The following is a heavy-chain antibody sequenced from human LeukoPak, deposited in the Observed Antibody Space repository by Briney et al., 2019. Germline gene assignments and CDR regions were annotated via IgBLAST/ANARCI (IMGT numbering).Heavy chain of an antibody. Sequence: ASVKVSCKASGGTFSSYAISWVRQAPGQGLEWMGWMNPNSGNTGYAQKFQGGVTMTRNTSISTAYMELSSLRSEDTAVYYCARSSGYVAWGYYYYYYGMDVWGQGTTVTVSS. CDR1: GGTFSSYA. CDR3: ARSSGYVAWGYYYYYYGMDV. V-gene: IGHV1-8*02. CDR2: MNPNSGNT. D-gene: IGHD5-12*01. J-gene: IGHJ6*02.